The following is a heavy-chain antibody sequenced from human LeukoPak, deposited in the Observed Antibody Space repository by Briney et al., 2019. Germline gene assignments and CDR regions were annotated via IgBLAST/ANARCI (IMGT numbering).Heavy chain of an antibody. CDR3: ARQTGITMIVVVYAFDI. J-gene: IGHJ3*02. CDR2: IYYSGST. Sequence: GSLRLSCAVSGFSVTNNYMSWVRQAPGKGLEWIGSIYYSGSTYYNPSLKSRVTISVDTSKNQFSLKLSSVTAADTAVYYCARQTGITMIVVVYAFDIWGQGTMVTVSS. CDR1: GFSVTNNY. D-gene: IGHD3-22*01. V-gene: IGHV4-39*01.